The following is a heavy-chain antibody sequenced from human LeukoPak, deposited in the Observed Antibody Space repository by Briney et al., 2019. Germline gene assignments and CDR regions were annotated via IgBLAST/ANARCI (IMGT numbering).Heavy chain of an antibody. D-gene: IGHD4-17*01. CDR1: GGSISSYY. Sequence: SETLSLTCTVSGGSISSYYWSWIRQPPGKGLEWIGYIYYSGSTNYNPSLKSRVTISVDTSKNQFSLKPSSVTAADTAVYYCARHAYGDHFDYWGQGTLVTVSS. CDR3: ARHAYGDHFDY. CDR2: IYYSGST. V-gene: IGHV4-59*08. J-gene: IGHJ4*02.